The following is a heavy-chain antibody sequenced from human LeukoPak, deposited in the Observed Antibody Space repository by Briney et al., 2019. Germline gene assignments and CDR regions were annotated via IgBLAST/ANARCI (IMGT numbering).Heavy chain of an antibody. D-gene: IGHD3-16*01. CDR3: VTIGGVVPGTDDAFDI. V-gene: IGHV3-74*01. CDR2: LDRDGISP. Sequence: GGSLRLSCEASGLTFGSKAFHWVRQDPGKGLMWVARLDRDGISPRSADFVEGRFTISRDTAQNTLYLQMNSLGPEDTALYYCVTIGGVVPGTDDAFDIWGQGTMVTVSS. CDR1: GLTFGSKA. J-gene: IGHJ3*02.